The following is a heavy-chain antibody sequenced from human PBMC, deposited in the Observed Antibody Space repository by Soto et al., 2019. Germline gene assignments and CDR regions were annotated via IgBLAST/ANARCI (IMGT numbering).Heavy chain of an antibody. D-gene: IGHD2-2*01. Sequence: GGSLRLSCAASGVTFSSYSMNWVRQAPGKGLEWISYISSSSSTISYRHSVKGRFAITRHNARNSLSVQMNSLRDEHRAVYYCERVMIVPGGEALDMWGQGTMVT. CDR1: GVTFSSYS. V-gene: IGHV3-48*02. CDR3: ERVMIVPGGEALDM. J-gene: IGHJ3*02. CDR2: ISSSSSTI.